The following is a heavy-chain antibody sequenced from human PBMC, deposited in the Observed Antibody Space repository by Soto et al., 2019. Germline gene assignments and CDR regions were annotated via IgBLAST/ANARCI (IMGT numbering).Heavy chain of an antibody. Sequence: PGGSLRLSCAASGFTFSSYWMHWVRQAPGKGLVWVSRINSDGSSTSYADSVKGRFTISRDNAKNTLYLQMNSRRAEDRGVYYCARKAPGITRVGGVITYYGREVWGKGTRVTVSS. CDR1: GFTFSSYW. V-gene: IGHV3-74*01. J-gene: IGHJ6*04. D-gene: IGHD3-10*01. CDR3: ARKAPGITRVGGVITYYGREV. CDR2: INSDGSST.